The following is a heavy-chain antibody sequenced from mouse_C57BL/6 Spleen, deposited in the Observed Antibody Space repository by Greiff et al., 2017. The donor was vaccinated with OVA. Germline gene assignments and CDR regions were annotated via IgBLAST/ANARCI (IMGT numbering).Heavy chain of an antibody. D-gene: IGHD1-1*01. J-gene: IGHJ4*01. Sequence: VQLQQSGPELVKPGSSVQISCKASGSTFTDYYLNCVKQSHGQSLEWIGDITPNNGGTSYNQKFKGKATLTVDKSSSTADMQLRSLPSEDSAVYYCAREGITAVVAKGAMDDWGQGTSVTVSS. V-gene: IGHV1-26*01. CDR2: ITPNNGGT. CDR1: GSTFTDYY. CDR3: AREGITAVVAKGAMDD.